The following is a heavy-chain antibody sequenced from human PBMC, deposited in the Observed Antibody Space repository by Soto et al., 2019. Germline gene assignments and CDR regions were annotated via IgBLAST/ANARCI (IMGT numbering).Heavy chain of an antibody. D-gene: IGHD3-10*01. CDR3: VRLFYYGSGSWVE. CDR2: VNPNNGHT. CDR1: GYTFTSYD. J-gene: IGHJ4*02. Sequence: QVQLVQSGAEVKKPGASVKVSCKASGYTFTSYDINWVRQATGQGLEWMGWVNPNNGHTGYAQKFQGRVTMTRNTSTSTAYMELDSLRSEDTAVYYCVRLFYYGSGSWVEWGQGTLVTVSS. V-gene: IGHV1-8*01.